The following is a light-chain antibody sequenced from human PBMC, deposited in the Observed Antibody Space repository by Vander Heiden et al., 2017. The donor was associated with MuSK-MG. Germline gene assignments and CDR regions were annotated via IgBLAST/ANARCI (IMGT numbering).Light chain of an antibody. CDR2: KDT. CDR3: ESSDDSVTCLE. V-gene: IGLV3-25*03. Sequence: SYELTQQTSVAVSQGQTTRFTCSGAALPNEHGYWYQQNPGPAPVLLIYKDTERPSGIPERFSGSSSGTTVSLTISGVRAEDEADYYCESSDDSVTCLEFGGGTKLTVL. CDR1: ALPNEH. J-gene: IGLJ2*01.